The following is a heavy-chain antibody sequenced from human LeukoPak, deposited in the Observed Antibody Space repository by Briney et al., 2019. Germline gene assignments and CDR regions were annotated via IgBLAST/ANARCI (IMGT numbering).Heavy chain of an antibody. CDR1: GFTFSNYV. CDR3: AKDIAASGLPRIFDF. D-gene: IGHD6-13*01. V-gene: IGHV3-23*01. J-gene: IGHJ4*02. Sequence: PGGSLRLSCAGSGFTFSNYVMSWVRQAPGKGLEWVSCVRGSGGRGATYYTDSVKGRFTISRDNAKNTMYLQMNSLSGEDTAIYYCAKDIAASGLPRIFDFWGQGTLVTVSS. CDR2: VRGSGGRGAT.